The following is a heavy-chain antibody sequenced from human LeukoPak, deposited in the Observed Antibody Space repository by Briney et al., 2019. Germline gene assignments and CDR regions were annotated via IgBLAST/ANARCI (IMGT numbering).Heavy chain of an antibody. D-gene: IGHD1-1*01. CDR3: ARDATTEVGTVYMDV. CDR1: GFSFSDYE. Sequence: GGSLRLSCAASGFSFSDYEMNWVRQAPGKGLEWVLHISTSGNIIHYADSVKGRFTISRDNAKNSLYLQMNSLRAEDTALYFCARDATTEVGTVYMDVWGKGTTVTISS. V-gene: IGHV3-48*03. CDR2: ISTSGNII. J-gene: IGHJ6*03.